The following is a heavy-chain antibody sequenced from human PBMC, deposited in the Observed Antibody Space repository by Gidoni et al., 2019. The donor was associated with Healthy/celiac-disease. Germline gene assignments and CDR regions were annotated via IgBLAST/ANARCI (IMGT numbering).Heavy chain of an antibody. CDR1: GFTFISYR. CDR2: ISSSSSTI. D-gene: IGHD6-13*01. CDR3: ARDGGGYSSSWSPWHLGYYGMDV. J-gene: IGHJ6*02. V-gene: IGHV3-48*01. Sequence: EVQLVESGGGLVQPGGSLRLSCSASGFTFISYRMNWVLQGPGKGLEWVSCISSSSSTIYYADSVKGRFTISRDNAKNSLYLQMNSLRAEDTAVYYCARDGGGYSSSWSPWHLGYYGMDVWGQGTTVTVSS.